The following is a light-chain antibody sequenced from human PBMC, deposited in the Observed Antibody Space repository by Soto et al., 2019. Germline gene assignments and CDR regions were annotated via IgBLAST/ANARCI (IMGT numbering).Light chain of an antibody. CDR1: QSISSW. J-gene: IGKJ4*01. Sequence: DIQMTQAPSTVSASVGDRVTSNWGATQSISSWLAWYHQKPGKAPKPLIYEASSLESGVPSSFSGSRSGTEFPLTISSLQPEDFATYYCLQHNSYPLTFGGGTKVDIK. V-gene: IGKV1-5*01. CDR2: EAS. CDR3: LQHNSYPLT.